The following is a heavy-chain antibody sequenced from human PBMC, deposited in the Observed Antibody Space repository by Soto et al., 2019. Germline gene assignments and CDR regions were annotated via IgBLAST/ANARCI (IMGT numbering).Heavy chain of an antibody. Sequence: GGSLRLSCVASGFTFSRYGIHWVRQAPGKGLEWVGVISSDGKTTYYADSVKGRFTISRDNSKNTLYLQMDSLRREDTAIYYCAKEIAVAGDLDYWGHGTLVTVSS. D-gene: IGHD6-19*01. CDR2: ISSDGKTT. V-gene: IGHV3-30*18. CDR3: AKEIAVAGDLDY. CDR1: GFTFSRYG. J-gene: IGHJ4*01.